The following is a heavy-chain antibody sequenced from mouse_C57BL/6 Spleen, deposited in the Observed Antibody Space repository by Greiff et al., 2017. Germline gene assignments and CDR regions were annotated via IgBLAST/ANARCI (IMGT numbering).Heavy chain of an antibody. V-gene: IGHV1-18*01. CDR2: INPNNGGT. CDR3: ARGNYYEYFDV. Sequence: EVQLQQSGPELVKPGASVKIPCKASGYTFTDYNMAWVKQSPGKSLEWIGDINPNNGGTIYNQKFKGKATLTVDKSSSTAYMELRSLTSEDTAGYYGARGNYYEYFDVWGTGTTVTVSS. D-gene: IGHD1-1*01. CDR1: GYTFTDYN. J-gene: IGHJ1*03.